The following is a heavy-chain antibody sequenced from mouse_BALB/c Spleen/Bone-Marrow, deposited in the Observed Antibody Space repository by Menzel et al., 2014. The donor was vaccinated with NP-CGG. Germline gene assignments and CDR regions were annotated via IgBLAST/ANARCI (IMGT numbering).Heavy chain of an antibody. Sequence: VHLVESGPGLVAPSQSLSITCTVSGFSLTSYGVHWVRQPPGKGLEWLGVIWAGGSTNYNSALMSRLSISKDNSKIQVFLKMNSLQTDDTAMYYCARDGVYGSHYYAMDYWGQGTSVTVSS. V-gene: IGHV2-9*02. J-gene: IGHJ4*01. CDR1: GFSLTSYG. CDR2: IWAGGST. CDR3: ARDGVYGSHYYAMDY. D-gene: IGHD1-1*02.